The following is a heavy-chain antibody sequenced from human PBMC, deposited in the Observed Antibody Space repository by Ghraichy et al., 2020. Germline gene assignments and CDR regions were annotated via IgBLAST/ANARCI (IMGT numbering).Heavy chain of an antibody. CDR1: GGSISSYY. CDR3: ARGVVRGVGFSLADY. J-gene: IGHJ4*02. D-gene: IGHD3-10*01. Sequence: ESLNISCTVSGGSISSYYWSWIRQPPGKGLEWIGYIYYSGSTNYNPSLKSRVTISVDTSKNQFSLKLSSVTAADTAVYYCARGVVRGVGFSLADYWGQGTLVTVSS. CDR2: IYYSGST. V-gene: IGHV4-59*01.